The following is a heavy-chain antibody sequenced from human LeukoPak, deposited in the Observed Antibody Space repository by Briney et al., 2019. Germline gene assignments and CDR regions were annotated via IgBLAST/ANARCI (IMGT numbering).Heavy chain of an antibody. Sequence: PGGSLRLSCAASGFTFSSYSMNWVRQAPGKGLEWVSYISSSSSTIYYADSVKGRFTISRDNAKNSLYLQMNSLRAEDTAVYYCARDPPGGSLDAFDIWGQGTMVTVSS. CDR2: ISSSSSTI. J-gene: IGHJ3*02. CDR3: ARDPPGGSLDAFDI. D-gene: IGHD3-10*01. CDR1: GFTFSSYS. V-gene: IGHV3-48*04.